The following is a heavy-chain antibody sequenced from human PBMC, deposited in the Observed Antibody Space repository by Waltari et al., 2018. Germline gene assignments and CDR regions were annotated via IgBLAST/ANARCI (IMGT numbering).Heavy chain of an antibody. CDR3: ARHSTWID. D-gene: IGHD5-12*01. CDR2: IYYGGGT. CDR1: GGSISSSSYY. V-gene: IGHV4-39*01. Sequence: QLQLQESGPGLVKPSETLSLTCTVSGGSISSSSYYWGWIRQPPGKGLEWIGSIYYGGGTYYSPSLKGRVTISVDTSKNQFSLKLSSVTAADTAVYYCARHSTWIDWGQGTLVTVSS. J-gene: IGHJ4*02.